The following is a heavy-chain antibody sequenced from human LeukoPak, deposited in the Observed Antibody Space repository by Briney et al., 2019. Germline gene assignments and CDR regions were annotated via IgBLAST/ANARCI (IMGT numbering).Heavy chain of an antibody. CDR3: ARLHYDGIFDY. D-gene: IGHD4-17*01. CDR2: IYYSGST. V-gene: IGHV4-59*08. J-gene: IGHJ4*02. CDR1: GGSISSYY. Sequence: PSETLSLTCTVSGGSISSYYWSWIRQTPGKGLEWIGYIYYSGSTNYNPSLKSRVTISVDTSKNQFSLKLSSVTAADTAVYYCARLHYDGIFDYWGQGTLVTVSS.